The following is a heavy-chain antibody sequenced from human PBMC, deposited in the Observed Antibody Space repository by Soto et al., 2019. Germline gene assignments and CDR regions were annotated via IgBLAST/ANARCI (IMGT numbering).Heavy chain of an antibody. J-gene: IGHJ4*02. Sequence: GGSLRLSCAASGFSFDYYAMHWVRQSPGKGLEWVTGISWNSGTIGYADSVKGRFTISRDNAKNSLYLQMNSLRAEDTALYYCARDVWSRASGPPDSWGQGTLVTVSS. CDR1: GFSFDYYA. V-gene: IGHV3-9*01. D-gene: IGHD3-10*01. CDR2: ISWNSGTI. CDR3: ARDVWSRASGPPDS.